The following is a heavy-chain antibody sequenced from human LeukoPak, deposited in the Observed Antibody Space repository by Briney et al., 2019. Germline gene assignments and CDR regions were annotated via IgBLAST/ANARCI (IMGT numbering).Heavy chain of an antibody. D-gene: IGHD3-16*01. CDR3: TTGVILGDTFDI. Sequence: GGSLRLSCAASGFTFSNAWMSWVRQAPGKGLEWVGRIKSKTDGGTTDYAAPVKGRFTISRDDSENTLYLQMNSLKTEDTAVYYCTTGVILGDTFDIWGQGTMVTVSS. CDR1: GFTFSNAW. J-gene: IGHJ3*02. V-gene: IGHV3-15*01. CDR2: IKSKTDGGTT.